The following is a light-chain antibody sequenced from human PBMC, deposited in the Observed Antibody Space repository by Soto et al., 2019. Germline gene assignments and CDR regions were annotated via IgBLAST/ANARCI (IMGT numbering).Light chain of an antibody. CDR1: SSNIGSNT. Sequence: QSVLTQPPSASGTPGQRVTISCSGSSSNIGSNTVNWYQQLPGTAPKLLIYSNNQRPSGVPDRFSGSKSGNTASLTISGLQAEDEAHYYCSSYTSDNRDYVFGTGTKVTVL. CDR2: SNN. CDR3: SSYTSDNRDYV. J-gene: IGLJ1*01. V-gene: IGLV1-44*01.